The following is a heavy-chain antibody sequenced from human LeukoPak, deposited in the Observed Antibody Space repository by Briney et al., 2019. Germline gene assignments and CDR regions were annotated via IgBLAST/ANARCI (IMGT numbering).Heavy chain of an antibody. CDR1: GFTFSSYA. CDR3: AKRGLPVTLFDY. V-gene: IGHV3-30*04. CDR2: ISYDGSNK. D-gene: IGHD4-11*01. Sequence: GGSLRLSCAASGFTFSSYAMHWVRQAPGKGLEWVAVISYDGSNKYYADSVKGRFTISRDNSKNTLYLQMNSLRAEDTAVYYCAKRGLPVTLFDYWGQGTLVTVSS. J-gene: IGHJ4*02.